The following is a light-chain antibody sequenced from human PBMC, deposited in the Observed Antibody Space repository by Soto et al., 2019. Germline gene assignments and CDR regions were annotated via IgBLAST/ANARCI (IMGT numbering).Light chain of an antibody. Sequence: DIPLSLSPFTLSASVGDRDTTTRWASQSISSWLAWYQQKPGKAPKLLIYKASNLKSGVPSRFSGSGSGTEFTLTISSLQPDDFATYYCQQYNSYSRTFGQGTKVDIK. J-gene: IGKJ1*01. CDR2: KAS. V-gene: IGKV1-5*03. CDR1: QSISSW. CDR3: QQYNSYSRT.